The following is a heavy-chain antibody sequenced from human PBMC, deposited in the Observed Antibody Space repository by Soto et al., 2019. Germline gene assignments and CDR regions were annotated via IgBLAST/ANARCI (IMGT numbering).Heavy chain of an antibody. CDR1: GYTFTSYG. D-gene: IGHD6-13*01. CDR2: ISAYNGNT. CDR3: ARDVRIAAAAMGYYCYGMDV. J-gene: IGHJ6*02. Sequence: GASVKVSCKASGYTFTSYGISWVRQAPGQGLEWMGWISAYNGNTNYAQKLQGRVTMTTDTSTSTAYMELRSLRSDDTAVYYCARDVRIAAAAMGYYCYGMDVWGQGTTVTVSS. V-gene: IGHV1-18*01.